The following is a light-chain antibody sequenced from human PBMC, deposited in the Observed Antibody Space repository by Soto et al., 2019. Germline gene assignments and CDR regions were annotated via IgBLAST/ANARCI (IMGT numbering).Light chain of an antibody. Sequence: QSVLTQPPSASGSPGQRVTISCSGTTSNIGSNSVNWCQHLPAADPNLLIYTNSRRPSGGPDRFSGSKSGSSASLAILDPRPEDEGDYYCSVWYDSLTVYVFGTGTKVTVL. V-gene: IGLV1-44*01. CDR3: SVWYDSLTVYV. CDR2: TNS. CDR1: TSNIGSNS. J-gene: IGLJ1*01.